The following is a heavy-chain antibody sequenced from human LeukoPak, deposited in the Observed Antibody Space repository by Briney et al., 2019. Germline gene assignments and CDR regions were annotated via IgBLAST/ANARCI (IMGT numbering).Heavy chain of an antibody. CDR3: ARDLARIQLWLGAFDI. J-gene: IGHJ3*02. CDR1: GGSISSGDYY. V-gene: IGHV4-61*08. Sequence: PSETLSLTCTVSGGSISSGDYYWSWIRQPPGKGLEWIGYIYYSGSTNYNPSLKSRVTISVDTSKNQFSLKLSSVTAADTAVYYCARDLARIQLWLGAFDIWGQGTMVTVSS. CDR2: IYYSGST. D-gene: IGHD5-18*01.